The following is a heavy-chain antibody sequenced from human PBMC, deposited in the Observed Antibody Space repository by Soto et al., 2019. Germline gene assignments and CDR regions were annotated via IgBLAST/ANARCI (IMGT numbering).Heavy chain of an antibody. D-gene: IGHD3-3*01. Sequence: GGSLRLSCATSGFTFNDYAMHWVRQAPGKGLEWVSGISWNSNDIQYANSVKGRFTISRDNSKNSLYLQMKSLRPEDTAIYYCARDGSFQLLFYSLTYWGQGAPVTVSS. J-gene: IGHJ4*02. V-gene: IGHV3-9*01. CDR1: GFTFNDYA. CDR2: ISWNSNDI. CDR3: ARDGSFQLLFYSLTY.